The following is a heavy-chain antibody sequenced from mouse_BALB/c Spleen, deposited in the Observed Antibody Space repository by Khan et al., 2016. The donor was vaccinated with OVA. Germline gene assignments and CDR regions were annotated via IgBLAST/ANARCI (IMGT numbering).Heavy chain of an antibody. Sequence: QVQLKESGPGLVAPSQSLSITCTVSGFSLTSYGVNWVRQRPGKGLEWLGVIWGDGSTNYHSALKSSLSISKDNSKCQVFLELNSLAMGDTAAYYSVKWVSYYAMDYWGQGTSVTVSS. J-gene: IGHJ4*01. CDR3: VKWVSYYAMDY. CDR1: GFSLTSYG. V-gene: IGHV2-3*01. CDR2: IWGDGST.